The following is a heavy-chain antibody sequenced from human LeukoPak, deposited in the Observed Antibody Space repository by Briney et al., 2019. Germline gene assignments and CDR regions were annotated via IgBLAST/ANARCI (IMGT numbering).Heavy chain of an antibody. CDR1: GGSISSGDYY. CDR2: IYYSGST. V-gene: IGHV4-30-4*08. J-gene: IGHJ5*02. CDR3: AREADPQAGWFDP. Sequence: SETLSLTCTVSGGSISSGDYYWSWIRQPPGKGLEWIGYIYYSGSTYYNPSLKSRVTISVDTSKNQFSLKLSSVTAADTAVYYCAREADPQAGWFDPWGQGTLVTVSS.